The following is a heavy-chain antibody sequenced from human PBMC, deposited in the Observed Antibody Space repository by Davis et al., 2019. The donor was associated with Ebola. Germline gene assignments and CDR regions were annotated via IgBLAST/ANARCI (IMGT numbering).Heavy chain of an antibody. CDR2: IIPILGIA. CDR3: ARDPSGEYFDY. J-gene: IGHJ4*02. V-gene: IGHV1-69*04. Sequence: SVKVSCKASGGTFSSYTISWVRQAPGQGLEWMGRIIPILGIANYAQKFQGRVTITADKSTSTVYMELISLRSEDTAVYYCARDPSGEYFDYWGQGTLVTVSS. CDR1: GGTFSSYT.